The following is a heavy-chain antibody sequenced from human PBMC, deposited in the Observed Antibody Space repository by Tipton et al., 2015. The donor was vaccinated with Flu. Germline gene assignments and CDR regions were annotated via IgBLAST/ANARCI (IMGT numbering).Heavy chain of an antibody. D-gene: IGHD2-15*01. CDR2: ISWNSGSI. J-gene: IGHJ4*02. Sequence: SLRLSCAASGFTFSSYWMSWVRQAPGKGLEWVSGISWNSGSIGYADSVKGRFTISRDNAKNSPYLQMNSLRAEDTALYYCAKGYCSGGSCSYYFDYWGQGTLVPVSS. CDR3: AKGYCSGGSCSYYFDY. V-gene: IGHV3-9*01. CDR1: GFTFSSYW.